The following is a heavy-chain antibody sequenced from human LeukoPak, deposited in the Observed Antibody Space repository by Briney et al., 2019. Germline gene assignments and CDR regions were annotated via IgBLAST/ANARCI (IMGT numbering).Heavy chain of an antibody. CDR1: GFTFSSYA. Sequence: GGSLRLSCAASGFTFSSYAMSWVRQAPGKGLEWVSAISGSGGSTYYADSVKGRFTISRDNSKNTLYLQMNSLRAEDAAVYYCAKGKDDYSNYRYYYGMDVWGQGTTVTVSS. D-gene: IGHD4-11*01. CDR2: ISGSGGST. J-gene: IGHJ6*02. V-gene: IGHV3-23*01. CDR3: AKGKDDYSNYRYYYGMDV.